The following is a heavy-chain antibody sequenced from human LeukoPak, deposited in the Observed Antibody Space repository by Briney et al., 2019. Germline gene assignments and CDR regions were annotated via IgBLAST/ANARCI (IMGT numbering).Heavy chain of an antibody. D-gene: IGHD3-10*01. CDR1: GDSVSSNSAA. Sequence: SQSFSLTCAISGDSVSSNSAAWNWIRQSPSRGLEWLGRAYYRYKWYNDYAVSVKSRITINPDTSKNQFSLQLNSVTPEDTAVYYCARGDYGSGNSFNYFDHWGQGTLVTVSP. V-gene: IGHV6-1*01. CDR2: AYYRYKWYN. CDR3: ARGDYGSGNSFNYFDH. J-gene: IGHJ4*02.